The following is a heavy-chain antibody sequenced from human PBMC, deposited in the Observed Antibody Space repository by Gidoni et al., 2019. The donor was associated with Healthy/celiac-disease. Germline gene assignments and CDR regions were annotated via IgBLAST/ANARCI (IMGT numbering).Heavy chain of an antibody. CDR3: ARSAGYSSSWFDY. J-gene: IGHJ4*02. CDR2: VIPIFGTA. D-gene: IGHD6-6*01. CDR1: GGPFSSYA. V-gene: IGHV1-69*01. Sequence: QVQLLQSGAALKKPGSSVKFSCTSSGGPFSSYAISWVRQAPGQGLEWMGGVIPIFGTANYAQKGQGRVTITADESTSTAYRELSSLRSEDTAVYYCARSAGYSSSWFDYWGQGTLVTVSS.